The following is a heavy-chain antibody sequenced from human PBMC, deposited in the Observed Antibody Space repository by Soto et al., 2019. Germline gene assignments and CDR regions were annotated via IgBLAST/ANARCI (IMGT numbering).Heavy chain of an antibody. CDR2: INAGNGNT. Sequence: ASVKVSCKASGYTFSTHAMHWVRQTPGQRLEWMGWINAGNGNTKYSQKFQDRVTITRDTSASIVDLELSSLTSEDTAVYYCARGASSSWPFDYWGQGTQVTVSS. CDR1: GYTFSTHA. CDR3: ARGASSSWPFDY. J-gene: IGHJ4*02. V-gene: IGHV1-3*01. D-gene: IGHD6-13*01.